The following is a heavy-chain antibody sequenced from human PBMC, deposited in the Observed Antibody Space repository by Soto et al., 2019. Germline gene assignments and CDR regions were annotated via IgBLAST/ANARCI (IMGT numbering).Heavy chain of an antibody. V-gene: IGHV1-2*02. Sequence: GASVKVACKASGYPFTGHDLHCVRHAPGQEPEWMGWINPNSGGTNFAQKFQGRVTMTRDTSIKTVYMELSRLRSDDTAVYYCARSIGFGEAYHYGMDVWGQGTTVTVSS. CDR2: INPNSGGT. D-gene: IGHD3-10*01. CDR3: ARSIGFGEAYHYGMDV. CDR1: GYPFTGHD. J-gene: IGHJ6*01.